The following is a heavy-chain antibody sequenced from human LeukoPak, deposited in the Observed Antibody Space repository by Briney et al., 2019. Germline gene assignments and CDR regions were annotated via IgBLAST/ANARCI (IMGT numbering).Heavy chain of an antibody. D-gene: IGHD1-1*01. CDR2: ITSANYI. V-gene: IGHV3-21*01. CDR3: ARDLYT. CDR1: GFTFSSYT. J-gene: IGHJ4*02. Sequence: GSLRLSRTASGFTFSSYTMTWVRQAPGKGLEWVSSITSANYIYYADSVKGRFAVSRDNAKNSLYLQMDSLKAEDTAVYYCARDLYTGGQGALVTVSS.